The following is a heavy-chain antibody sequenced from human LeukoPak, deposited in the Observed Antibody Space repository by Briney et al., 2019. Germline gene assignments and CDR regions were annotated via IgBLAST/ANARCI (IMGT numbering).Heavy chain of an antibody. Sequence: SETLSLTCAVYGGSFSGYYWSWIRQPPGKGLEWIGEINHSGNTNYNPSLKSRVTISVDTSKNQFSLKLSSVTAADTAVYYCARAGNWNYVGFDYWGQGTLVTVSS. V-gene: IGHV4-34*01. CDR3: ARAGNWNYVGFDY. J-gene: IGHJ4*02. D-gene: IGHD1-7*01. CDR1: GGSFSGYY. CDR2: INHSGNT.